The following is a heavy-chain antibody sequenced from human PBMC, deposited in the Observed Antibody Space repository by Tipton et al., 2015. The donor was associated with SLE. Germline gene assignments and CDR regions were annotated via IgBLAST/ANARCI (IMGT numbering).Heavy chain of an antibody. D-gene: IGHD3-10*01. J-gene: IGHJ6*02. V-gene: IGHV4-39*07. CDR2: IYYSGST. Sequence: TLSLTCTVSGGSVSSSSKYWAWNRQPPGKGLEWIGSIYYSGSTYYNPSLKSRVTISADTSKNLFSLRLSSVTAADTAVYYCARFRGSGSYFPYLYGMDVWGQGTTVTVSS. CDR1: GGSVSSSSKY. CDR3: ARFRGSGSYFPYLYGMDV.